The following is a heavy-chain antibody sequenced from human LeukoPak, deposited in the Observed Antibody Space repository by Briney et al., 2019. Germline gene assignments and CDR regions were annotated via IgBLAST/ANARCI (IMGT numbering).Heavy chain of an antibody. CDR2: INWNGGNT. J-gene: IGHJ4*02. CDR3: ARDISGWYGPDY. CDR1: GFTFSSYA. D-gene: IGHD6-19*01. V-gene: IGHV3-20*04. Sequence: GGSLRLSCAASGFTFSSYAMSWVRQAPGKGLEWVSGINWNGGNTGYAASVRGQFTISRDNAKNSLYLQMNSLRAENTALYYCARDISGWYGPDYWGPGTLVTVSS.